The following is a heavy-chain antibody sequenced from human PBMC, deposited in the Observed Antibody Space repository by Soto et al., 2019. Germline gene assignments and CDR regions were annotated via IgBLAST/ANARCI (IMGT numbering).Heavy chain of an antibody. Sequence: PSETLSLTCAVYGGSFSGYYWSWIRQPPGKGLEWIGEINHSGSTNYNPSLKSRVTISVDTSKNQFSLKLSSVTAADTAVYYCASGLLSGSSTPFGYWGQGTLVTVSS. V-gene: IGHV4-34*01. CDR3: ASGLLSGSSTPFGY. CDR1: GGSFSGYY. J-gene: IGHJ4*02. D-gene: IGHD6-6*01. CDR2: INHSGST.